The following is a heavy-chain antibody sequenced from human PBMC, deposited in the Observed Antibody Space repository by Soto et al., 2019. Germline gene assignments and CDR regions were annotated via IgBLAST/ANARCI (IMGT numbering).Heavy chain of an antibody. D-gene: IGHD3-3*01. V-gene: IGHV3-33*01. CDR2: IWSDGSNK. J-gene: IGHJ4*02. CDR1: GFTFSRYG. Sequence: QVQLVESGGGVVQPRMSLRLSCAASGFTFSRYGMHWVRQAPGKGLEWVAVIWSDGSNKYYAESVKGRFTISRDNSKNTLYLHMTCLRSEDTAVYYCSRDYYDFWIGSPQNRDYWGQETLLTVCS. CDR3: SRDYYDFWIGSPQNRDY.